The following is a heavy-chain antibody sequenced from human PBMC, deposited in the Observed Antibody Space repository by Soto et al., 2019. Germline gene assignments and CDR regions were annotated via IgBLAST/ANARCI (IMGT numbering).Heavy chain of an antibody. CDR3: AKRLVGDYGDFYFDY. V-gene: IGHV1-18*01. J-gene: IGHJ4*02. D-gene: IGHD4-17*01. CDR1: GYTFTSYG. Sequence: ASVTVSCQASGYTFTSYGIIWVRQAPGQGLEWMGWISAYNGNTNYAQKLQGRVTMTTDTSTSTAYMELRSLRSDDTAVYYCAKRLVGDYGDFYFDYWGQGTLVTVSS. CDR2: ISAYNGNT.